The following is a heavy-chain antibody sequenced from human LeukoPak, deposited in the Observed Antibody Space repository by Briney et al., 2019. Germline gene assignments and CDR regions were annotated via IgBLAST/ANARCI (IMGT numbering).Heavy chain of an antibody. CDR3: ARVSLSSGCLSN. CDR2: ISSDESIT. D-gene: IGHD6-19*01. Sequence: GGSLRLSCTASGFTFSNYWMHWVRQAPGKGLVWVSRISSDESITSYADSVKGRFTISRDNAKNTLFLQMNGLRAEDTAVYYCARVSLSSGCLSNWGQGTLVTVSS. CDR1: GFTFSNYW. V-gene: IGHV3-74*01. J-gene: IGHJ4*02.